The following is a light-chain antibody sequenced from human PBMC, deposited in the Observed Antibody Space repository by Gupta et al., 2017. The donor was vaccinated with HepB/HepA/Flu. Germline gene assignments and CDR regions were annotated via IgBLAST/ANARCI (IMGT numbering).Light chain of an antibody. J-gene: IGLJ2*01. Sequence: QSAFTQPRSVSGSPGQSVTILCTPYSSDFGNFNYVSWYQQFPGEAPKLMIYNVYKRPSGVPDRFSGSKSANTASLTISELRTEDEAAYYCCSYVGRQSVVFGGGTRLTVL. V-gene: IGLV2-11*01. CDR2: NVY. CDR3: CSYVGRQSVV. CDR1: SSDFGNFNY.